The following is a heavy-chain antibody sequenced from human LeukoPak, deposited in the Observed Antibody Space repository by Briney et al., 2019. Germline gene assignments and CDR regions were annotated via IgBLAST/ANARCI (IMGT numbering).Heavy chain of an antibody. V-gene: IGHV4-59*01. Sequence: PSETLSLTSTVSGGSISSYYWSWIRQPPGKGLEWIGYIYYSGSTNYNPSLKSRVTILVDTSKNQFSLKLSSVTAADTAVYYCARGFGEYYFDYWGQGTLVTVSS. CDR2: IYYSGST. J-gene: IGHJ4*02. CDR3: ARGFGEYYFDY. CDR1: GGSISSYY. D-gene: IGHD3-3*01.